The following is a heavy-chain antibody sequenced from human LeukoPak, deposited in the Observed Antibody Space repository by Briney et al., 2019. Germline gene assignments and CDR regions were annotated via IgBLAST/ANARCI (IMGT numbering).Heavy chain of an antibody. CDR2: ISGSGGGT. J-gene: IGHJ4*02. CDR3: AKVGITGSTRYFGN. Sequence: GGSLRLSCAASGFSFGSYAMSWVRQAPRKGLEWVSVISGSGGGTFYVDSVKGRFTISRDNSKNTLYLQMNSLRVEDTAVYYCAKVGITGSTRYFGNWGQGTLVTVSS. CDR1: GFSFGSYA. V-gene: IGHV3-23*01. D-gene: IGHD1-7*01.